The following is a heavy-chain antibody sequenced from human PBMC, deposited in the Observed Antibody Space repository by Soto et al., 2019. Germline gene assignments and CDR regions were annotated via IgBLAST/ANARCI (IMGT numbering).Heavy chain of an antibody. J-gene: IGHJ3*01. CDR3: ARDDFGDLWRSPDV. V-gene: IGHV1-18*04. Sequence: QVQLMQSGAEVKKSGASVKVSCKASGYTFINYGIIWVRPAPGQGLEWMGWITDYNGSTKYARKFQDRVTMTTDTSTSTADMEVRSLRSDDTAVYFCARDDFGDLWRSPDVWGQGTMVTVSS. CDR2: ITDYNGST. D-gene: IGHD4-17*01. CDR1: GYTFINYG.